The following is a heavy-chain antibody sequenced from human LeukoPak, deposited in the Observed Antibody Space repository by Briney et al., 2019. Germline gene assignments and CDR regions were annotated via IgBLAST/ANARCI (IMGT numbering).Heavy chain of an antibody. J-gene: IGHJ4*02. D-gene: IGHD6-13*01. CDR1: GYTFTGYY. Sequence: ASVKVSCKASGYTFTGYYMHWVRQAPGQGLEWMGWINPGGGNTNYAQKFQGRVTMTRDTSTSTVSMELSSLRSEDTAVYYCARVEKVYGAVQAAGTLDYWGQGTLVTVSS. CDR2: INPGGGNT. V-gene: IGHV1-46*01. CDR3: ARVEKVYGAVQAAGTLDY.